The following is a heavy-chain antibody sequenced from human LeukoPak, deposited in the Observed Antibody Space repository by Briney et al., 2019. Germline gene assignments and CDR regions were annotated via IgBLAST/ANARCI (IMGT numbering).Heavy chain of an antibody. J-gene: IGHJ4*02. CDR2: IYHSGST. CDR1: GGSISSGGYS. CDR3: ARVQEWDSERSPLFFDY. D-gene: IGHD1-26*01. V-gene: IGHV4-30-2*01. Sequence: SETLSLTCAVSGGSISSGGYSWSWIRQPPGKGLEWIGYIYHSGSTYYNPSLKSRVTISVDRSKNQFSLKLSSVTAADTAVYYCARVQEWDSERSPLFFDYWGQGTLVTVSS.